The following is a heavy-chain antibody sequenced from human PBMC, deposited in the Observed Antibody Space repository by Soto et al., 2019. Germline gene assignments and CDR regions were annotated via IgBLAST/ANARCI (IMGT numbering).Heavy chain of an antibody. CDR3: VTLGYYYDSSGSMDY. CDR1: GGTFSSYA. V-gene: IGHV1-69*13. D-gene: IGHD3-22*01. Sequence: GASVKVSCKASGGTFSSYAISWVRQAPGQGLEWMGGIIPILGTANYAQKFQGRVTITADESTSTAYMELSSLRSEDTAVYYCVTLGYYYDSSGSMDYWGQGTLVTVSS. J-gene: IGHJ4*02. CDR2: IIPILGTA.